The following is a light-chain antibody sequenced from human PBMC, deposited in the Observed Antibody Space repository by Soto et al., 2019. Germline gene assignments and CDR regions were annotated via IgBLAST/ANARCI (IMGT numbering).Light chain of an antibody. CDR3: QVWDTSSDHPV. CDR2: DNR. CDR1: NIGIKD. V-gene: IGLV3-21*01. J-gene: IGLJ2*01. Sequence: SYELTQPPSVSVAPGRTASISCGGNNIGIKDVYWYQQQPGQAPVLVIYDNRDRPSGIPERFSGSNSGNTATLTISRVDAGDEADYYCQVWDTSSDHPVFGGGTKLTVL.